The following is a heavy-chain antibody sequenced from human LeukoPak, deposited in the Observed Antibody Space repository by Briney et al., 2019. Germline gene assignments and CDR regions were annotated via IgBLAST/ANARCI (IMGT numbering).Heavy chain of an antibody. CDR1: GGSFSGYY. V-gene: IGHV4-34*01. D-gene: IGHD6-13*01. J-gene: IGHJ6*03. Sequence: SETLSLTCAVYGGSFSGYYWSWIRQPPGKGLEWIGEINHSGSTNYNPSLKSRVTISVDTSKNQFSLKLSSVTAADTAVYYCARVGGSSWYYYYYYMDVWGKGTTVIVSS. CDR2: INHSGST. CDR3: ARVGGSSWYYYYYYMDV.